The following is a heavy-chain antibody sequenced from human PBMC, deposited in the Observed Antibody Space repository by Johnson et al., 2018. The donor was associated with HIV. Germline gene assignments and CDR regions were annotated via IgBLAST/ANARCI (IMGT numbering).Heavy chain of an antibody. Sequence: QVQLVESGGGVVQPGRSVRLSCVVSGLNFSDYGMHWVRQAPGKGLEWVAIISFDGSNEYYADSVKGRFTISRDNSKNTLYLQMNSLRAEDTAWYYCATTRLSTGWYAFDSWGQGTMVTVSS. CDR1: GLNFSDYG. V-gene: IGHV3-30*04. CDR3: ATTRLSTGWYAFDS. D-gene: IGHD6-19*01. CDR2: ISFDGSNE. J-gene: IGHJ3*02.